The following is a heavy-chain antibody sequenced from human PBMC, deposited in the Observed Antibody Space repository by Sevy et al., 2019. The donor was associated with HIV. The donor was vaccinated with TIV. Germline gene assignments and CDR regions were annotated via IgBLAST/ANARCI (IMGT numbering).Heavy chain of an antibody. CDR1: GFTFSDYY. CDR3: AKDSRVYSSSHFDY. J-gene: IGHJ4*02. V-gene: IGHV3-11*06. Sequence: GGSLRLSCAASGFTFSDYYMTWIRQAPGKGLEWVSYISSGGTYINYADSVKGRFTISRDNAKNSLYLQMNSLRAEDTAVYYCAKDSRVYSSSHFDYWGQGTLVTVSS. CDR2: ISSGGTYI. D-gene: IGHD6-13*01.